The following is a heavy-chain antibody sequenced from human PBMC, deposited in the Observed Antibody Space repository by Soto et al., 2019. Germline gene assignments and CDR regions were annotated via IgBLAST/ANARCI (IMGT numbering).Heavy chain of an antibody. CDR3: ANNPRPTGLTVVVGYVDY. CDR1: GFTFSSYA. J-gene: IGHJ4*02. D-gene: IGHD2-15*01. V-gene: IGHV3-23*01. Sequence: EVQLLESGGGLVQPGGSLRLSCAASGFTFSSYAMSWVRQAPGKGLEWVSAISGSGGSTYYADSVKGRFTISRDNSKNPLYLPMSSLRAEDTAVYYWANNPRPTGLTVVVGYVDYWGQGTLVTVSA. CDR2: ISGSGGST.